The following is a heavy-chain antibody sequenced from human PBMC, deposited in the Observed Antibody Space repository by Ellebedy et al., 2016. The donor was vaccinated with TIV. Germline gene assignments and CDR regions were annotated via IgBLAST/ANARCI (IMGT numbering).Heavy chain of an antibody. D-gene: IGHD5-12*01. Sequence: AASVKVSCKASGYTFTGYYMQWVRQAPGQGLEWMGWINPNSGGTNYAQKFQGWVTMTRDTSISTVYMELSSLRSEDTAVYYCARRDSGYFFYWGQGTLVTVSS. J-gene: IGHJ4*02. V-gene: IGHV1-2*04. CDR2: INPNSGGT. CDR1: GYTFTGYY. CDR3: ARRDSGYFFY.